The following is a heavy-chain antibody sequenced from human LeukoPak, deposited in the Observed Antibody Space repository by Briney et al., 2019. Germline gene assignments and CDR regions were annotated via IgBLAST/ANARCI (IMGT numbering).Heavy chain of an antibody. V-gene: IGHV3-23*01. D-gene: IGHD4-17*01. CDR2: ISGSGGST. CDR3: ASPLRAVGY. J-gene: IGHJ4*02. Sequence: PGGSLRLSCAASGFTFSAYAMNWVRQASGKGLEWVSVISGSGGSTYYADSVKGRFTISRDNSKNTLYLQMNSLRAEDTAVYYCASPLRAVGYWGQGTLVTVSS. CDR1: GFTFSAYA.